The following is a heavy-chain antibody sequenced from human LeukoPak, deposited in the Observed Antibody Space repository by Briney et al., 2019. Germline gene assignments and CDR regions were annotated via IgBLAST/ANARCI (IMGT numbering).Heavy chain of an antibody. V-gene: IGHV3-23*01. CDR2: ISGSGGST. Sequence: HSGGSLRLSCAASGFTFSSYAMSWVRQAPGKGLEWVSAISGSGGSTYYADSVKGRFTISRDNSKNTLSLQMNSLRAEDTAVYYCAKGHIAAWGAFDTWGQGTMVTVSS. D-gene: IGHD6-13*01. CDR1: GFTFSSYA. CDR3: AKGHIAAWGAFDT. J-gene: IGHJ3*02.